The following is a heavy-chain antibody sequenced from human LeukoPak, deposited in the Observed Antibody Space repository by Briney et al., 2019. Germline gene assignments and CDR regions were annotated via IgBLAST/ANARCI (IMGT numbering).Heavy chain of an antibody. CDR1: GYTFTGYY. J-gene: IGHJ4*02. V-gene: IGHV1-2*02. CDR3: ARGPDLNYYADW. D-gene: IGHD3-10*01. CDR2: TNPNSGGT. Sequence: VASVKVSCKASGYTFTGYYMHWVRQAPGQGLEWMGWTNPNSGGTNYAQKFQGRVTMTRDTSISTAYMELSSLRSEDTAVYYCARGPDLNYYADWWGQGTLVTVSS.